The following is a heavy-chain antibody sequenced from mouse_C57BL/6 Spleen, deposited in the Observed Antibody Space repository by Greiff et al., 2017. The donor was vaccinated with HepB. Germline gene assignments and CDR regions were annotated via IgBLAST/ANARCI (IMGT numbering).Heavy chain of an antibody. J-gene: IGHJ2*01. V-gene: IGHV1-76*01. CDR1: GYTFTDYY. CDR2: IYPGSGNT. CDR3: ARSWPGNYFDY. Sequence: VQLQQSGAELVRPGASVKLSCKASGYTFTDYYINWVKQRPGQGLEWIARIYPGSGNTYYNEKFKGKATLTAEKSSSTAYMQLSSLTSEDSAVYFCARSWPGNYFDYWGQGTTLTVSS.